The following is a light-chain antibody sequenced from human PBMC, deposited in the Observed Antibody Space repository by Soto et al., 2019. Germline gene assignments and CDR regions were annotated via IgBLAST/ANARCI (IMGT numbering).Light chain of an antibody. CDR2: GVF. CDR1: QSVRSNY. V-gene: IGKV3-20*01. CDR3: QRYDGSPLT. J-gene: IGKJ2*01. Sequence: ETVLTQSPGTVSLSPGERATLSCTTSQSVRSNYLAWYQQKPGQAPRLLIYGVFSRAAGIPDRFSGSGSGTDFTLAISGLDPEHSAVYYCQRYDGSPLTFDRGTKLEI.